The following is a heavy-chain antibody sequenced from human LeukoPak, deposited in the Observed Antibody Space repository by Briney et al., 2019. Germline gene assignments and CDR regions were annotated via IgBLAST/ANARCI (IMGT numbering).Heavy chain of an antibody. CDR3: ARELHVAAWFDP. D-gene: IGHD6-13*01. V-gene: IGHV3-33*01. Sequence: GGSLRLSCEASGFTFSSYGMHWVRQAPGKGLEWVAVIWYDGSNKYYADSVKGRFTISRDNSKNTLYLQMNSLRAEDTAVYYCARELHVAAWFDPWGQGTLVTVSS. CDR1: GFTFSSYG. CDR2: IWYDGSNK. J-gene: IGHJ5*02.